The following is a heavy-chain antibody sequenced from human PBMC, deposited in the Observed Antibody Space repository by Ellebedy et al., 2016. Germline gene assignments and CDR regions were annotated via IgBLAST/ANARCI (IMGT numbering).Heavy chain of an antibody. Sequence: GGSLRLSCATSGFSFDDYAMHWVRQAPGKGLEWVSGISWNGGNIGYADSVEGRFTISRDNAKNSLYLQMNSLRPKDTALYYCAKDGYYASGSHLDDWGQGTLVTVSS. CDR3: AKDGYYASGSHLDD. CDR2: ISWNGGNI. CDR1: GFSFDDYA. V-gene: IGHV3-9*01. D-gene: IGHD3-10*01. J-gene: IGHJ4*02.